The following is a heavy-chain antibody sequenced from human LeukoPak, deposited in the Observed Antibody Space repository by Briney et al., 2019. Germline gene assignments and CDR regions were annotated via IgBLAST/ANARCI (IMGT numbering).Heavy chain of an antibody. D-gene: IGHD4-23*01. CDR1: GFTFSSYW. J-gene: IGHJ4*02. CDR2: INSDGSST. V-gene: IGHV3-74*01. Sequence: GGSLRLSCAASGFTFSSYWMHWVRHAPGKGLVWVSRINSDGSSTSYADSVKGRFTISRDNDKNTLYLQMNSLRAEDTVVYYCVNGYGGFPFDYWGRGTLVTVSS. CDR3: VNGYGGFPFDY.